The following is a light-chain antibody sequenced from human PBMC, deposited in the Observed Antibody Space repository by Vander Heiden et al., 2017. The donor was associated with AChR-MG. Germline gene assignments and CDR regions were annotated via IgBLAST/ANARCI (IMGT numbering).Light chain of an antibody. CDR1: QGISNY. CDR2: AAS. Sequence: DIQMTPSPSSLSASVGDRVTLPCRASQGISNYLAWYQQKPGKVSKLLIYAASTMQAGVPSRFSGSGPGTDFTLTISSLQHDEVATDYCQKYNNAPPWTFGQGTKVEIK. V-gene: IGKV1-27*01. J-gene: IGKJ1*01. CDR3: QKYNNAPPWT.